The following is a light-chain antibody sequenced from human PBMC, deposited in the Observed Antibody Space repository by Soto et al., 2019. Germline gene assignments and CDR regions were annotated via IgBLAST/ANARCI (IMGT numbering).Light chain of an antibody. CDR3: QQYNNWPPWT. CDR1: QSVSNN. V-gene: IGKV3-15*01. CDR2: GAS. Sequence: EIVMTQSRSTLSVSPGERATLSCRASQSVSNNLAWFQHKPGQAPRLLIYGASARATGIPARFSGSGSGTEFTLTISSLQSEDFAVYYCQQYNNWPPWTFGQGTKVEIK. J-gene: IGKJ1*01.